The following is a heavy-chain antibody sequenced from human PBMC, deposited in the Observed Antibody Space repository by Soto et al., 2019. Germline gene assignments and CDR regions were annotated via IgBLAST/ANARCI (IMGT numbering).Heavy chain of an antibody. D-gene: IGHD2-15*01. J-gene: IGHJ4*02. Sequence: QVQLVQSGAEVKKPGASVKVSCKASGYTFTSYGISWVRQAPGQGLEWVGWITTYKNNTNYARKLQGRVTMTTDTSTSKAYMELRSLRSDDTAVYYCARDRCSGGTCYSGYFDYWGQGTLVTVSS. CDR3: ARDRCSGGTCYSGYFDY. CDR1: GYTFTSYG. V-gene: IGHV1-18*01. CDR2: ITTYKNNT.